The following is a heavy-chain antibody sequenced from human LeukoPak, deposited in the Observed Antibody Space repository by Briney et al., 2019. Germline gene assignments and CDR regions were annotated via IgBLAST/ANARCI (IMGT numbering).Heavy chain of an antibody. Sequence: ASVKVSCKASGYTFTSYGISWVRQAPGQGLEWMGWISAYNGNTNYAQKLQGRVTMTTDTSTSTAYMELRSLRSDDTAVYYCARSYYDILTGYPGWFDPWGQGTLVTVSS. CDR1: GYTFTSYG. CDR3: ARSYYDILTGYPGWFDP. D-gene: IGHD3-9*01. J-gene: IGHJ5*02. V-gene: IGHV1-18*01. CDR2: ISAYNGNT.